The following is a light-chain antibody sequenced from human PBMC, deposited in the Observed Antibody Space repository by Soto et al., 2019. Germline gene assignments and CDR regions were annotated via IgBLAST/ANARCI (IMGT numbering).Light chain of an antibody. CDR2: GAS. J-gene: IGKJ2*01. CDR3: QQSFITPHT. Sequence: EIVMTQSPATLSVSPGERATLSCRASQSVRSNLAWYQQKPGQAPRLLIYGASTRATGIPARFSGTGSGTDFTLTISSLQPEDFATYYCQQSFITPHTFGPRTK. V-gene: IGKV3-15*01. CDR1: QSVRSN.